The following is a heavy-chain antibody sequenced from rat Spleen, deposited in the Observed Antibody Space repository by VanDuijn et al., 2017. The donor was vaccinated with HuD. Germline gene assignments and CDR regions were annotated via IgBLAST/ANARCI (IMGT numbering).Heavy chain of an antibody. CDR3: ARREPPFDY. CDR1: GFTFSNYG. V-gene: IGHV5-19*01. D-gene: IGHD3-1*01. Sequence: EVQLVESGGGLVQPGRSLKLSCAASGFTFSNYGMHWIRQAPTKGLEWVASITNTGGSTYYPDSVKGRFTISRDNAKSTLYLRMNSLRSEDTATYYCARREPPFDYWGQGVMVTVSS. J-gene: IGHJ2*01. CDR2: ITNTGGST.